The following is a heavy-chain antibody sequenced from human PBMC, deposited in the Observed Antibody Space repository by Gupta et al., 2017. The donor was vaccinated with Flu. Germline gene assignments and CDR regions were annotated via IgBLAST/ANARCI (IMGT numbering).Heavy chain of an antibody. V-gene: IGHV4-34*01. CDR1: GGSFSGYY. CDR3: ARGGCSSTSCYTSPGVEV. J-gene: IGHJ4*02. CDR2: INHSGST. D-gene: IGHD2-2*02. Sequence: QVQLQQWGAGLLKPSETLSLTCAVYGGSFSGYYWSWIRQPPGKGLEWIGEINHSGSTNYNPSLKSRVTISVDTSKNQFSLKLSSVTAADTAVYYCARGGCSSTSCYTSPGVEVWGQGTLVTVSS.